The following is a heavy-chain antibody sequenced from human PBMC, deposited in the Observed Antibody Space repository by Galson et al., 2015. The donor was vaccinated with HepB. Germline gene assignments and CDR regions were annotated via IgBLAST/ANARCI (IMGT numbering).Heavy chain of an antibody. CDR2: ISSSGSTI. Sequence: SLRLSCAASGFTFSDYYMSWIRQAPGKGLEWVSYISSSGSTIYYADSVKGRFTISRDNAKNSLYLQMNSLRAEDTAVYYCARGDPPGIAVAGPLGGVDYWGQGTLVTVSS. CDR1: GFTFSDYY. J-gene: IGHJ4*02. CDR3: ARGDPPGIAVAGPLGGVDY. D-gene: IGHD6-19*01. V-gene: IGHV3-11*01.